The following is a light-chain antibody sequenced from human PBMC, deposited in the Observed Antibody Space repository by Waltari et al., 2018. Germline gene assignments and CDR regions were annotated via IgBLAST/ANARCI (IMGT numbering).Light chain of an antibody. CDR3: HQYETWPPGT. J-gene: IGKJ1*01. CDR1: QIISTN. Sequence: IVMTQSPGTLSVSPGERATLSCRASQIISTNLAWFQQKPGQAPRLLIYGASTRATGIAARFSGSGSGTQFTLTISSLQSEDLAVYYCHQYETWPPGTFGQGTKVE. CDR2: GAS. V-gene: IGKV3-15*01.